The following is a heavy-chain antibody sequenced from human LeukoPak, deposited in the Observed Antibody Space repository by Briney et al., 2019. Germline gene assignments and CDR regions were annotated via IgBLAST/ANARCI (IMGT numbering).Heavy chain of an antibody. CDR3: ARERRGSYYGWFDP. CDR2: ISAYNGNT. V-gene: IGHV1-18*01. D-gene: IGHD1-26*01. Sequence: ASVKVSCKASGYTFTSYGISWVQQAPGQGLEWMGWISAYNGNTNYAQKFQGWVTMTRDTSISTAYMELSRLRSDDTAVYYCARERRGSYYGWFDPWGQGTLVTVSS. J-gene: IGHJ5*02. CDR1: GYTFTSYG.